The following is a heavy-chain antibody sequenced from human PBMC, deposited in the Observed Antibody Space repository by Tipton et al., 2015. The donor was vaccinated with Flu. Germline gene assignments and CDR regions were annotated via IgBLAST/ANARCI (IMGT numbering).Heavy chain of an antibody. CDR2: IYHSGST. V-gene: IGHV4-38-2*01. Sequence: TLSLTCAVSGYSISSGYYWGWIRQPPGKGLEWIGSIYHSGSTYYNPSLKSRVTISVDTSKNQFSLKLSSVTVADTAVYYCAGQRLILDDSSGYYGYWGQGTLVTVSS. D-gene: IGHD3-22*01. J-gene: IGHJ4*02. CDR3: AGQRLILDDSSGYYGY. CDR1: GYSISSGYY.